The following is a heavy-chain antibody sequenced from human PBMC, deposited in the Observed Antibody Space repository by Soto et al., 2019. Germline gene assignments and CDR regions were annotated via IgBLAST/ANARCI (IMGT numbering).Heavy chain of an antibody. CDR2: IKQDGNEK. J-gene: IGHJ4*02. CDR3: ASTPVAARYFDY. V-gene: IGHV3-7*01. D-gene: IGHD6-6*01. CDR1: GFTFNSAW. Sequence: EVQLVESGGGLVQPGGSLRLSCSVSGFTFNSAWMSWVRQAPGKGLEWVVNIKQDGNEKFYVDSVMGRFTISRDNAKNSLFLQMNSLRVEDTAVYYCASTPVAARYFDYWGRGTLVNVSS.